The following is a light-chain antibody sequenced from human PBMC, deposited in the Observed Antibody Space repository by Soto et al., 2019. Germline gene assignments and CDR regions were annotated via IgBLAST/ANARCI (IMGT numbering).Light chain of an antibody. CDR3: TSFTTISTWV. J-gene: IGLJ3*02. CDR2: EIT. Sequence: QSALTQPASVSGSPGQSITISCTGASGDIGSHSYVSWYQQHPGKAPKLLIYEITTRPPGVSNRFSGSKSGNTASLTISELQAEDEADYYCTSFTTISTWVFGGGTKLTVL. V-gene: IGLV2-14*01. CDR1: SGDIGSHSY.